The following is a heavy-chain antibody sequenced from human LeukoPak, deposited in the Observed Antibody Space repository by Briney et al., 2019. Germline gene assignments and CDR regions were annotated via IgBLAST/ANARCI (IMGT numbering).Heavy chain of an antibody. CDR1: GFSLSSYA. D-gene: IGHD1-26*01. CDR2: VSFDGRNK. J-gene: IGHJ4*02. CDR3: VRIVGHTTTDF. Sequence: GWSLRLSCEASGFSLSSYAFHWVRQAPGKGLEWVSFVSFDGRNKNYADSVRGRFTISRDNSKNTLYLQMNSVTYENTAVYFCVRIVGHTTTDFWGQGTIVTVSS. V-gene: IGHV3-30-3*01.